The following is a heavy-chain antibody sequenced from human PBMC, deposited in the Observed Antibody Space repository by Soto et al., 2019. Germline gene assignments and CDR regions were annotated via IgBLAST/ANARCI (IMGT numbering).Heavy chain of an antibody. CDR1: GDCISVDYY. CDR2: IYYSGSS. D-gene: IGHD2-15*01. J-gene: IGHJ4*02. Sequence: PSGTMSLTCVVSGDCISVDYYWGCIRQSPEKGLEWIGYIYYSGSSYSNPALQSRLSMSLDTSKNQFSLKLRSVTAADTAVYYCAGGGARWPGYFDSWGQGALVTVSS. CDR3: AGGGARWPGYFDS. V-gene: IGHV4-30-4*02.